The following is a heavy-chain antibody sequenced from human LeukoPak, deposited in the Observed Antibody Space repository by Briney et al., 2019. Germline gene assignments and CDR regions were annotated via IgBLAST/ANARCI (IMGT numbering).Heavy chain of an antibody. CDR2: IYSGGST. V-gene: IGHV3-53*01. CDR3: ARSDLRGAFDI. D-gene: IGHD4-17*01. J-gene: IGHJ3*02. Sequence: PGGSLRLSCAASGLTVSSNYMSWVRQAPGKGLEWVSVIYSGGSTYYADSVKGRFTISRDNSQNNLYLQMNSLRVEDTAVYYCARSDLRGAFDIWGQGAMVTISS. CDR1: GLTVSSNY.